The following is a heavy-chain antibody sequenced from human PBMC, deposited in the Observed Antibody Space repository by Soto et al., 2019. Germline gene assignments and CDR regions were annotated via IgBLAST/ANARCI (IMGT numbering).Heavy chain of an antibody. Sequence: PSETLSLTCTVSGGSISSSSYYWGWIRQPPGKGLEWIGSIYYSGSTYYNPSLKSRVTISVDTSKNQFSLKLSSVTAADTAVYYCARRNIVATTAIDAFDIWGQGTMVTV. D-gene: IGHD5-12*01. J-gene: IGHJ3*02. CDR2: IYYSGST. V-gene: IGHV4-39*01. CDR3: ARRNIVATTAIDAFDI. CDR1: GGSISSSSYY.